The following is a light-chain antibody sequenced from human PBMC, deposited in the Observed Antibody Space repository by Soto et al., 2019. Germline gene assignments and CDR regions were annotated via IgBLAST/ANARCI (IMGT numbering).Light chain of an antibody. CDR2: EVS. V-gene: IGLV2-8*01. CDR3: SSYAGSNNVV. J-gene: IGLJ2*01. Sequence: QSAPTQPPSASGSPGQSVTSSCTGTSSDVGGYNYVSWYQQHPGKAPKLMIYEVSKRPSGVPDRFSGSKSGNTASLTVSGLQAEDEADYYCSSYAGSNNVVFGGETKLTVL. CDR1: SSDVGGYNY.